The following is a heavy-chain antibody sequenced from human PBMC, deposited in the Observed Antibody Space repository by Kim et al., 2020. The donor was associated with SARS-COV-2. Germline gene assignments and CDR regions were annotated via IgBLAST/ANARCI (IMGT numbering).Heavy chain of an antibody. CDR1: GFTFSDYY. CDR3: ARVGYDYVWGSYRDYYYYYGMXV. J-gene: IGHJ6*02. V-gene: IGHV3-11*05. D-gene: IGHD3-16*02. Sequence: GGSLRLSCAASGFTFSDYYMSWIRQAPGXGXEWVSYISSSSSYTNYADSVKGRFTISRDNAKNSLYLQMNSLRAEDTAVYYCARVGYDYVWGSYRDYYYYYGMXVWGXGTTVTVSS. CDR2: ISSSSSYT.